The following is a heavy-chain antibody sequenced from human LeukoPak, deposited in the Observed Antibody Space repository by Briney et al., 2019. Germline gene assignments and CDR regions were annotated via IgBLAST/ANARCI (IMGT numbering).Heavy chain of an antibody. Sequence: PGGSLRLSCAASGFTFSSYLMHWVRQAPGKGRVWVSRINSDGSSTSYADSVKGRFTISRDNAKNTLYLQMSSLRAEDTAVYYCARDQRRELVFDYWGQGTLVTVSS. CDR3: ARDQRRELVFDY. V-gene: IGHV3-74*01. J-gene: IGHJ4*02. CDR1: GFTFSSYL. CDR2: INSDGSST. D-gene: IGHD1-7*01.